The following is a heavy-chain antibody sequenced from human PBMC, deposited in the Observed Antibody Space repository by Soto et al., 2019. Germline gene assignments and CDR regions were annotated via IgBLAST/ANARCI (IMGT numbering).Heavy chain of an antibody. D-gene: IGHD2-8*01. Sequence: GESLKISCKASGYSFTSYWVGWVRQMPGKGLEWMGIIYPGDSDTRYSPAFQGQVTISADKSISTAYLQWSSLKASDTAMYYCATLREVEGYYTNGVCPGAFDIWGEGTMVTVSS. CDR3: ATLREVEGYYTNGVCPGAFDI. J-gene: IGHJ3*02. CDR1: GYSFTSYW. V-gene: IGHV5-51*01. CDR2: IYPGDSDT.